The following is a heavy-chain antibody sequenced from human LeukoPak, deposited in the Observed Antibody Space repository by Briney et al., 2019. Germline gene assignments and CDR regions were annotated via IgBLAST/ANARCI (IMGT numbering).Heavy chain of an antibody. Sequence: PSETLSHTCAVYGGSFSGYYWSWIRQPPGKGLEWIGEINHSGSTNYNPSLKSRVTISVDTSKNQFSLKLSSVTAADTAVYYCARTRRGVINKRYYYYYMDVWGKGTTVTVSS. CDR3: ARTRRGVINKRYYYYYMDV. D-gene: IGHD3-10*01. J-gene: IGHJ6*03. CDR1: GGSFSGYY. V-gene: IGHV4-34*01. CDR2: INHSGST.